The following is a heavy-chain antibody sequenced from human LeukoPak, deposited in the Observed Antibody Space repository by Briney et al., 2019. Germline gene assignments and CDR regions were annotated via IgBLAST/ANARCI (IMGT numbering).Heavy chain of an antibody. V-gene: IGHV1-69*13. D-gene: IGHD3-3*01. J-gene: IGHJ5*02. CDR3: AIQRDRLYDFWSAQRGPFDP. CDR1: GGTFSCDA. CDR2: IIPVFGTA. Sequence: SVKFSCKASGGTFSCDAISWVRQAPGQGLDWMGGIIPVFGTANYAKQFQCRVTITADESTTTAYMKLSSLRSEDTPVYYCAIQRDRLYDFWSAQRGPFDPWGQGTLVTVSS.